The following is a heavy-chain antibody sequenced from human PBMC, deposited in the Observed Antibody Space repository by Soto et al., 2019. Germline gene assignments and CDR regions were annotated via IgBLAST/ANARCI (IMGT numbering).Heavy chain of an antibody. CDR3: ARHMGIAVADNQFDY. CDR1: GGSISSYY. Sequence: SETLSLTCTVSGGSISSYYWSWIRQPPGKGLEWIGYIYYSGSTNYNPSLKSRVTISVDTSKNQFSLKLSSVTAADTAVYYCARHMGIAVADNQFDYWGQGTLVTVSS. V-gene: IGHV4-59*08. D-gene: IGHD6-19*01. J-gene: IGHJ4*02. CDR2: IYYSGST.